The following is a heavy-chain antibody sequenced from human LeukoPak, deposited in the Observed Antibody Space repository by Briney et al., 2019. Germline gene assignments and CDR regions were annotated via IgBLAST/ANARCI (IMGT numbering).Heavy chain of an antibody. J-gene: IGHJ4*02. CDR1: GFTFRNHG. CDR3: ARRLY. Sequence: GGSLILSCAASGFTFRNHGMHWVRQAPGKGLEWVSYISSSGRTIYYADSVKGRFTISRDDAKNSLFLQMNSLRADDTAVYYCARRLYWGQGTLVTVSS. CDR2: ISSSGRTI. D-gene: IGHD5-12*01. V-gene: IGHV3-48*04.